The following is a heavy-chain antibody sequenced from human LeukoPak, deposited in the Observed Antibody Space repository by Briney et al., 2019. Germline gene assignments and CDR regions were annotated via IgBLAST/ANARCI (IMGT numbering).Heavy chain of an antibody. CDR1: GGSVTSGSYY. J-gene: IGHJ5*02. CDR3: ARVGYYGYWFDP. D-gene: IGHD3-10*01. CDR2: ISYSGNT. Sequence: SQTLSLTCTVSGGSVTSGSYYWSWIRQLPGKGLEWIGYISYSGNTYYNPSLKSRVTISRDASKNQFSLKLSSVTAADTAVYYCARVGYYGYWFDPWGQGTLVTVSS. V-gene: IGHV4-31*03.